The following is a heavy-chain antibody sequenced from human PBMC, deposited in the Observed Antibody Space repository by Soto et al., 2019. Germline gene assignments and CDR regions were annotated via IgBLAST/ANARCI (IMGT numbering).Heavy chain of an antibody. Sequence: QVQLVESGGGVVQPGRSLRLSCAASGFTFSSYGMHWVRQAPGKGLEWVAVIWYDGSNKYYADTVKGRFTISRDNSKNTLYLLMNSLRAEDTAVYYCARDGYCSSTSCYDYYGMDVWGQGTTVTVSS. CDR1: GFTFSSYG. CDR3: ARDGYCSSTSCYDYYGMDV. CDR2: IWYDGSNK. D-gene: IGHD2-2*03. J-gene: IGHJ6*02. V-gene: IGHV3-33*01.